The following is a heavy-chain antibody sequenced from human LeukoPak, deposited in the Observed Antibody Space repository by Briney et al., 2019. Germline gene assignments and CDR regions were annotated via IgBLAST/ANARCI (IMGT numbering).Heavy chain of an antibody. D-gene: IGHD6-6*01. J-gene: IGHJ4*02. V-gene: IGHV3-30*18. CDR2: ISYDGSNK. Sequence: PGGSLRLSCAASGFSYSTYGMHWVRQAPGKGLEWVAVISYDGSNKYYADSVKGRFTISRDNSKNTLYLQMNGLRAEDAAVYYCAKTPGGYSSSSGDNFDYWGQGTLVTVSS. CDR3: AKTPGGYSSSSGDNFDY. CDR1: GFSYSTYG.